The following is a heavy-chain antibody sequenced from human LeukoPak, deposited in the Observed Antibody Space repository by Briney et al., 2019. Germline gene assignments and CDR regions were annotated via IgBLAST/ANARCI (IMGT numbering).Heavy chain of an antibody. CDR1: GGSISSYY. D-gene: IGHD3-22*01. J-gene: IGHJ3*02. CDR2: IYTSGST. Sequence: SETLSLTCTVSGGSISSYYWSWIRQPAGKGLEWIGRIYTSGSTNYNPSLKSRVTMSVDTSKNQFSLKLSSVTAVDTAVYYCAREYYYDSSGYYYVGGAFDIWGQGTMVTVSS. V-gene: IGHV4-4*07. CDR3: AREYYYDSSGYYYVGGAFDI.